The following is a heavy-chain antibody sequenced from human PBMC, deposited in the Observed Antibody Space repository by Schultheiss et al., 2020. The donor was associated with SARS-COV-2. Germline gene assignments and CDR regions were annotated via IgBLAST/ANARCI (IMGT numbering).Heavy chain of an antibody. CDR2: IIPIFGTA. D-gene: IGHD3-22*01. V-gene: IGHV1-69*13. CDR1: GGPFSSYA. Sequence: SVKVSCKASGGPFSSYAISWVRQAPGQGLEWMGGIIPIFGTANYAQKFQGRVTITADESTSTAYMELSSLRSEDTAVYYCARYYYDSSGYPYWGQGTLVTVSS. J-gene: IGHJ4*02. CDR3: ARYYYDSSGYPY.